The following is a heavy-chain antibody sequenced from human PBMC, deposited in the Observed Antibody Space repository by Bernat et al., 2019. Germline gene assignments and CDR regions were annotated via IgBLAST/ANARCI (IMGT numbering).Heavy chain of an antibody. CDR1: GFTFSSYA. D-gene: IGHD2-15*01. V-gene: IGHV3-30-3*01. J-gene: IGHJ3*02. CDR3: ARSLYPDIVVVVAATDAFDI. CDR2: ISYDGSNK. Sequence: VQLVESGGGLVQPGGSLRLSCAASGFTFSSYAMHWVRQAPGKGLEWVAVISYDGSNKYYADSVKGRFTISRDNSKNTLYLQMNSLRAEDTAVYYCARSLYPDIVVVVAATDAFDIWGQGTMVTVSS.